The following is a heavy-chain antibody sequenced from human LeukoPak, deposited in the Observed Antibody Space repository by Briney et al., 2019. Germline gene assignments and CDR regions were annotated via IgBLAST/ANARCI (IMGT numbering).Heavy chain of an antibody. J-gene: IGHJ4*02. CDR2: ITSNSRYM. D-gene: IGHD2-8*01. V-gene: IGHV3-21*06. Sequence: GGSLRLSCAASGFFIDAFSMTWVRQAPGKGLEWVSSITSNSRYMYYKDSVKGRFTISRDNAKNSLFLQLTSLRVEDTGVYYCASLGRGECTNGVCYPAIDYWGQGTLVTVSS. CDR1: GFFIDAFS. CDR3: ASLGRGECTNGVCYPAIDY.